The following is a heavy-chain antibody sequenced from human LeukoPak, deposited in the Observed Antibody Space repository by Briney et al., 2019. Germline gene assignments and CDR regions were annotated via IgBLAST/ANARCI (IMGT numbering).Heavy chain of an antibody. CDR1: GFTFSNAR. CDR2: IKTKTDDEAT. CDR3: TTYVGATAY. Sequence: GGSLRLSCAASGFTFSNARMNWVRQAPGKGLEWVGRIKTKTDDEATDYSAPVKARFTISRDDSKTTLYLQMNGLKTEDTAIYYCTTYVGATAYWGQGTLVTVSS. D-gene: IGHD1-26*01. V-gene: IGHV3-15*01. J-gene: IGHJ4*02.